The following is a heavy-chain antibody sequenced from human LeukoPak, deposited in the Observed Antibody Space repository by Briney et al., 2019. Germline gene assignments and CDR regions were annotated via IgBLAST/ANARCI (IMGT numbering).Heavy chain of an antibody. Sequence: SETLSLTCTVSGGSISSYYWSWIRQPPGKGLEWIGYIYYSGSTNYKPSLKSRVTISVDTSKNQFSLKLSSVTAADTAVYYCARRGTRITMVRGAADYWGQGTLVTVSS. D-gene: IGHD3-10*01. J-gene: IGHJ4*02. CDR3: ARRGTRITMVRGAADY. CDR1: GGSISSYY. V-gene: IGHV4-59*12. CDR2: IYYSGST.